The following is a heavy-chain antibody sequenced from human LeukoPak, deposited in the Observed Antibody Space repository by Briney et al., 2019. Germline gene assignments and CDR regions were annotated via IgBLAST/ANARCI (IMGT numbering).Heavy chain of an antibody. V-gene: IGHV3-21*01. CDR1: GFTFSSYS. CDR3: ASRTTEDRGDYYYGMDV. D-gene: IGHD1-1*01. CDR2: ISGSSSYI. J-gene: IGHJ6*02. Sequence: GGSLRLSCAASGFTFSSYSMNWVRQAPGKGLEWVSSISGSSSYIYYADSVKGRFTISRDNAKNSLYLQMNSLRAEDTAVYYCASRTTEDRGDYYYGMDVWGQGTTVTVSS.